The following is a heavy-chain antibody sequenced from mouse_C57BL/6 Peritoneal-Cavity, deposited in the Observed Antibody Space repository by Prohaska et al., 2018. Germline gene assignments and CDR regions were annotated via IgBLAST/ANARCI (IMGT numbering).Heavy chain of an antibody. CDR3: ARLLGDY. Sequence: EVKLLQSGGGLVQPGGSLKLSCAASGIAFSRYWMSWVRRAPGKGLEWIGEINPDSRTINYAPSLKDKLIISRDNAKNTLDLQMSKVRSEDTALYYCARLLGDYWGQGTSVTVSS. CDR1: GIAFSRYW. J-gene: IGHJ4*01. CDR2: INPDSRTI. V-gene: IGHV4-1*01.